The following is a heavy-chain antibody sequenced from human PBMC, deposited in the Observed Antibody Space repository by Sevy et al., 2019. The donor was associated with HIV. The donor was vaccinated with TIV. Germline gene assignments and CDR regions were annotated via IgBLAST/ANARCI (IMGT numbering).Heavy chain of an antibody. J-gene: IGHJ4*02. Sequence: GGSLRLSCAASGFTFRNYDMHWVRQAPGKGLEWISFIRYDGSHKSYAESVKGRFTISRDNSKNTLDLHMNSLRPEDTAVYSCAKDAPSRFDYLGQGALVTVSS. CDR1: GFTFRNYD. CDR2: IRYDGSHK. V-gene: IGHV3-30*02. CDR3: AKDAPSRFDY.